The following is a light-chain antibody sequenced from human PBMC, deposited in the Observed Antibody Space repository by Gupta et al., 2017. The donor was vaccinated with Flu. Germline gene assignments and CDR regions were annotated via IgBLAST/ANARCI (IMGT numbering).Light chain of an antibody. J-gene: IGKJ4*01. Sequence: DIVMTQSPDSLAVSLGERATINCKSSQSVLYSSNNKNYLAWYQQKPGQPPKLLIYWASTREYGVPDRFSGSGSGTDFTLTSSSLQAEDVAVYYCQQDYDDHTFGGGTQVEIK. CDR2: WAS. CDR1: QSVLYSSNNKNY. V-gene: IGKV4-1*01. CDR3: QQDYDDHT.